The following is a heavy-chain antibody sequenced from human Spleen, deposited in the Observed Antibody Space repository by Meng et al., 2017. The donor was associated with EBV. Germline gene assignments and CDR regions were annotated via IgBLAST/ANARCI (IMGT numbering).Heavy chain of an antibody. Sequence: QVQLQQWGAGLLKPSGTLSLTCAVYGGSFRGYYWTWIRQSPGKGLEWIGEINRSGSFSYNPSLKTRITISVDTSKNQFSLRLNSVTAADTAVYYCARGGLVCSGGNCHTFYFEYWDQGTLVTVSS. CDR2: INRSGSF. J-gene: IGHJ4*02. V-gene: IGHV4-34*01. CDR3: ARGGLVCSGGNCHTFYFEY. D-gene: IGHD2-15*01. CDR1: GGSFRGYY.